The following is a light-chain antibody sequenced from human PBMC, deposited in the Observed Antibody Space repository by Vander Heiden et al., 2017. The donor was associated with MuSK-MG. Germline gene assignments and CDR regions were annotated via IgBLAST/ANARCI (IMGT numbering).Light chain of an antibody. CDR3: QQRINLLT. V-gene: IGKV3-11*01. CDR2: DAS. J-gene: IGKJ4*01. CDR1: QSVSNY. Sequence: EIVLTQSPAPLSLSPGERATLSCRASQSVSNYLAWYQHKPGQAPRLLIYDASKRATGIPDRFSGSGSGTDFTLTISSLEPEDFAVYYWQQRINLLTFGGGTKVESK.